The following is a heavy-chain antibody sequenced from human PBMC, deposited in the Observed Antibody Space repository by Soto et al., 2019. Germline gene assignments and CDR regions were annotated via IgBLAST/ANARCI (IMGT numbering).Heavy chain of an antibody. D-gene: IGHD3-3*01. CDR2: INHSGST. V-gene: IGHV4-34*01. CDR3: ARGKNYYDMPYGMDV. J-gene: IGHJ6*02. Sequence: SETLSLTCAVYGGSLIGYYWSWIRQPPGKGLEWIGEINHSGSTNYNPSLKSRVTTSVDTSKNQFSLKLSSVTAADTAVYYCARGKNYYDMPYGMDVWGQGTKVTVYS. CDR1: GGSLIGYY.